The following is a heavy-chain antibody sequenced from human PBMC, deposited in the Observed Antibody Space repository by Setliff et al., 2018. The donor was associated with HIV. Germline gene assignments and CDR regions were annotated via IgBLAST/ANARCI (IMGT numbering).Heavy chain of an antibody. D-gene: IGHD3-10*01. J-gene: IGHJ5*02. V-gene: IGHV4-4*07. CDR2: IFRSGTT. CDR1: GGSFGDYH. CDR3: ARDRHYSGLGSYGP. Sequence: SETLSLTCTLSGGSFGDYHWSWIRQPAGRGLEWIGRIFRSGTTDYKFSLKSRATISIDTSRNQFSLRLTSVTAEDTAVYYCARDRHYSGLGSYGPWGPGILVTVSS.